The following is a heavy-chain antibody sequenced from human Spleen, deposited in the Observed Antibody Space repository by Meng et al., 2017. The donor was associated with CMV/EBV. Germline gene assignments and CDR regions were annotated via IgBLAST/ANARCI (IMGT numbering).Heavy chain of an antibody. J-gene: IGHJ4*02. CDR1: GYTFTSYG. V-gene: IGHV1-18*01. Sequence: KASGYTFTSYGISWVRQAPGQGLEWMGWISAYNSNTNYAQKVQGRVTMTTDTSTSTAYMELRSLRSDDTAVYYCARGTIGSSGSYGDYWGQGTLVTVSS. D-gene: IGHD6-19*01. CDR3: ARGTIGSSGSYGDY. CDR2: ISAYNSNT.